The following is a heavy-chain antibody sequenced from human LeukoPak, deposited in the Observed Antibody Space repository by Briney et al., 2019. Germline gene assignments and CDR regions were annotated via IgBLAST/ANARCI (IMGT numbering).Heavy chain of an antibody. CDR2: INSDGSST. CDR1: GFTFSSYW. D-gene: IGHD2-21*02. CDR3: ASATVVVTAVSSYYGMDV. Sequence: GGSLRLSCAASGFTFSSYWMHWVRQAPGKGLVWVSRINSDGSSTSYADSVKGRFTISRDNAKNTLYLQMNSLRAEDTAVYYCASATVVVTAVSSYYGMDVWGQGTTVTVSS. V-gene: IGHV3-74*01. J-gene: IGHJ6*02.